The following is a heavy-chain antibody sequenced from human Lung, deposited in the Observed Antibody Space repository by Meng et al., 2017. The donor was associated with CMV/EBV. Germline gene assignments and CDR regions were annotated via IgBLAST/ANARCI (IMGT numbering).Heavy chain of an antibody. D-gene: IGHD3-22*01. CDR2: ISAYNGNT. Sequence: YGCIWVRKAAGTGLEWMGWISAYNGNTNYAKRLQARVTMTTDTSTSTAYMELRSLRSDDTAVYYCARGPPYFYDSSGYYYVGGYFHHWGQGTLVTVSS. V-gene: IGHV1-18*01. CDR1: YG. J-gene: IGHJ1*01. CDR3: ARGPPYFYDSSGYYYVGGYFHH.